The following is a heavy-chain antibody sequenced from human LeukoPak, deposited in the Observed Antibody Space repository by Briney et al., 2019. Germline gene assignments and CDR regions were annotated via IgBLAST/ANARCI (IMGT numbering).Heavy chain of an antibody. J-gene: IGHJ4*02. CDR1: GGSFSGYY. CDR3: ASSSWWWDY. V-gene: IGHV4-34*01. Sequence: SETLSLTCAVYGGSFSGYYWSWIRQPPGKGLEWIGEINHSGSTNYNPSLKSRVTISVDTSKNQFSLKLSSVTAADTAVYYCASSSWWWDYWGQGTLVTVSS. CDR2: INHSGST. D-gene: IGHD6-13*01.